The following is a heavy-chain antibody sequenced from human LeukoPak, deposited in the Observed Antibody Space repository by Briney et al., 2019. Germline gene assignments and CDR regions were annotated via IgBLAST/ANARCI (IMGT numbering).Heavy chain of an antibody. CDR3: ARGRDGYKNGPKISYYYYGMDV. Sequence: SETLSLTCAVYGGSFSGYYWSWIRQPPGKGLEWIGEINHSGSTNYNPSLKSRVTISVDTSKNQFSLKLSSVTAADTAVYYCARGRDGYKNGPKISYYYYGMDVWGQGTTVTVSS. CDR2: INHSGST. D-gene: IGHD5-24*01. V-gene: IGHV4-34*01. CDR1: GGSFSGYY. J-gene: IGHJ6*02.